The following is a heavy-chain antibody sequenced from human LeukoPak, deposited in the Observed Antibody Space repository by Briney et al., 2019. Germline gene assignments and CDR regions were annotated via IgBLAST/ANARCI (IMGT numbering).Heavy chain of an antibody. D-gene: IGHD3-10*01. CDR3: ARGSSSRQFDY. CDR2: IDSDGSST. J-gene: IGHJ4*02. Sequence: GGSLRLSCTASGFTFSSYWMNWVRQVAGKGLVWVSRIDSDGSSTSYADSVKGRFTISRDNGKNTLYLRMNSLRGEDTAVYYCARGSSSRQFDYWGQGTLVTVSS. V-gene: IGHV3-74*01. CDR1: GFTFSSYW.